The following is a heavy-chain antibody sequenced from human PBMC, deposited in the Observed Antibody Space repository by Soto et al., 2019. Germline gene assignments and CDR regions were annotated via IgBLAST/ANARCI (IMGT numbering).Heavy chain of an antibody. J-gene: IGHJ6*02. Sequence: SLRLSCAASGFTFSSYAMSWVRQAPGKGLEWVSAISGSGGSTYYADSVKGRFTISRDNSKNTLYLQMNSLRAEDTAVYYCAKFPGSAAAGYYYGMDVWGQGTTVTVSS. CDR3: AKFPGSAAAGYYYGMDV. V-gene: IGHV3-23*01. CDR2: ISGSGGST. D-gene: IGHD6-13*01. CDR1: GFTFSSYA.